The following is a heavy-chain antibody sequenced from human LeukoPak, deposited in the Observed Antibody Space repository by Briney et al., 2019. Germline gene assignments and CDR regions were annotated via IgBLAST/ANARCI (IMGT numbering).Heavy chain of an antibody. Sequence: PSETLSLTCAVYTGSFSGDYWSWIRQPPGKGLEWIGEIDQSGTTNYNPSLKSRLTISIDTSRNQFSLKLSSVTAADTAVYYCTRGRRQLAPGDYSGQGALVTISS. J-gene: IGHJ4*02. CDR3: TRGRRQLAPGDY. V-gene: IGHV4-34*01. D-gene: IGHD6-13*01. CDR1: TGSFSGDY. CDR2: IDQSGTT.